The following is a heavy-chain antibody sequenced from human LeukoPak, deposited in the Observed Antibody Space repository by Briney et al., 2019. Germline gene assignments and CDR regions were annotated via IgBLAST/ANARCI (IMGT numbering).Heavy chain of an antibody. V-gene: IGHV4-34*01. D-gene: IGHD3-16*02. CDR2: INHSGST. CDR1: GGSFSGYY. CDR3: ARASTLGDYVWGSYRYTGRAAEYFQH. Sequence: SETLSLTCAVYGGSFSGYYWSWIRQPPGKGLEWIGEINHSGSTNYNPSLKSRVTIPVDTSKNQFSLKLSSVTAADTAVYYCARASTLGDYVWGSYRYTGRAAEYFQHWGQGTLVTVSS. J-gene: IGHJ1*01.